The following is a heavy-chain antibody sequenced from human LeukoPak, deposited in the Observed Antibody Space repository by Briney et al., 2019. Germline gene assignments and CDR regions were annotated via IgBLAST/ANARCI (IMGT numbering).Heavy chain of an antibody. CDR3: ARSRGAGPGAYFDY. CDR2: ISNSGSYT. J-gene: IGHJ4*02. CDR1: GFSFGDDY. Sequence: GGSLRLSCAVSGFSFGDDYMSWIRQAPGQGLEWVSYISNSGSYTNYADSVEGRFTISRDNAENSLYLQMNSLRAEDTAVYYCARSRGAGPGAYFDYWGQGTLVTVSS. V-gene: IGHV3-11*03. D-gene: IGHD6-19*01.